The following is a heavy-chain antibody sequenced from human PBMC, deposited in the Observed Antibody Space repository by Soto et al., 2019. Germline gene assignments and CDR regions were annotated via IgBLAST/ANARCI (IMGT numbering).Heavy chain of an antibody. CDR2: IYARGVT. V-gene: IGHV4-4*07. J-gene: IGHJ6*02. CDR1: GGSLNSSY. Sequence: KTSETLSLTCTISGGSLNSSYWSWIRQAPGKGLEWIGRIYARGVTNYNPSLKSRVTMSGDPSRNQFSLRLTSVTVADTAVYYCAKSSGYDFFYYGMDIWGRGTTVTVSS. CDR3: AKSSGYDFFYYGMDI. D-gene: IGHD5-18*01.